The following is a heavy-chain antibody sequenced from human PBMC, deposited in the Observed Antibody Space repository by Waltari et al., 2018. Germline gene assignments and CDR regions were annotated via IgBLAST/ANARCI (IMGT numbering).Heavy chain of an antibody. Sequence: QVQLVQSGSELKKPGASVKVSCKASGYTFTSYARNGVREAPGQGLEWMGWINTNTGNPTYAQGFTGRFVFSLDTSVSTAYLQISSLKAEDTAVYYCARVDPSSRNWGFYFDYWGQGTLVTVSS. CDR1: GYTFTSYA. J-gene: IGHJ4*02. D-gene: IGHD7-27*01. CDR3: ARVDPSSRNWGFYFDY. CDR2: INTNTGNP. V-gene: IGHV7-4-1*02.